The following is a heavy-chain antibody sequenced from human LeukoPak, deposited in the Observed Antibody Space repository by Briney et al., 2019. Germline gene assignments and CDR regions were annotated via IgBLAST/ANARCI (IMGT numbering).Heavy chain of an antibody. CDR3: ARAVLSYCRGGSCPYFDY. CDR2: ISSSGST. CDR1: GVSISSGDYY. Sequence: SETLSLTCNVSGVSISSGDYYWSWIRQPAGKGLEWIGRISSSGSTNYNPSLKSRVTISVDTSKNQFSLKLSSLTAADTAVYYCARAVLSYCRGGSCPYFDYWGQGTLVTVSS. V-gene: IGHV4-61*02. J-gene: IGHJ4*01. D-gene: IGHD2-15*01.